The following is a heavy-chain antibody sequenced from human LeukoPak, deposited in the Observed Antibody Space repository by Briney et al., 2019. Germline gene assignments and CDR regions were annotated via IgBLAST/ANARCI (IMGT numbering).Heavy chain of an antibody. CDR1: GDTVSSNTAA. V-gene: IGHV6-1*01. Sequence: SQTLSLTCAISGDTVSSNTAAWNWIRQSPSRGLEWLGRTYYRSKWYNDYVVSVKSRITINPDTSKNQFFLHLNSVTPEDTAVYYCAREGEYKVGHFYYGLDVWGQGTTVTVSS. J-gene: IGHJ6*02. CDR3: AREGEYKVGHFYYGLDV. CDR2: TYYRSKWYN. D-gene: IGHD3-10*01.